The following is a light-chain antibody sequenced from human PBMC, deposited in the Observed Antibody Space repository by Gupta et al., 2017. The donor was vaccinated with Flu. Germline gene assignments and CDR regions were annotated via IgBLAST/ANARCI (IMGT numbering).Light chain of an antibody. J-gene: IGLJ1*01. CDR2: DVS. Sequence: QSALTQPASVSGSPGQSITISCAGTSSDVGAYNFVSWYQQHPAKAPKLMIYDVSNRPSGVSYRFSGSKSDNTASLTISGLQAEDEADYYCSSFTSNNTLVFGTGTKVTVL. CDR3: SSFTSNNTLV. CDR1: SSDVGAYNF. V-gene: IGLV2-14*01.